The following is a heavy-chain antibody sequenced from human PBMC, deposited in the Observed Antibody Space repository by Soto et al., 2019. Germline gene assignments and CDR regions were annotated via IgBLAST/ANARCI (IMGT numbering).Heavy chain of an antibody. D-gene: IGHD6-13*01. CDR3: ARRDSSSWYGAFDI. CDR1: GFTVSSNY. CDR2: IYSGGST. V-gene: IGHV3-53*01. Sequence: GSLRLSCAASGFTVSSNYMSWVRQAPGKGLEWVSVIYSGGSTYYADSVKGRFTISRDKSKNTLYLQMNSLRAEDTAVYYCARRDSSSWYGAFDIWGQGTMVTVSS. J-gene: IGHJ3*02.